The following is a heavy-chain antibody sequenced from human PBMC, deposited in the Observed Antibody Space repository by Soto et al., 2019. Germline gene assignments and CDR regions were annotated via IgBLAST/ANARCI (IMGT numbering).Heavy chain of an antibody. CDR1: GDTFTNYA. V-gene: IGHV1-69*01. CDR2: ILPIFGAP. Sequence: QLQLVQSGPEVKKPGSSVKVSCRASGDTFTNYAFTWVRQPRGQGLEWLGGILPIFGAPTYDPRFLGRVTISADESTSTAYMDLNNLTSEDTAVYFCASKPAGKGHNQFWGQGTMVIVSS. CDR3: ASKPAGKGHNQF. J-gene: IGHJ4*02.